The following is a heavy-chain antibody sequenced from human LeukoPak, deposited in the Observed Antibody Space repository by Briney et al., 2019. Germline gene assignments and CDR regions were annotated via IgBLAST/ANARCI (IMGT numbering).Heavy chain of an antibody. CDR1: GGTFSSYA. V-gene: IGHV1-69*04. CDR2: IIPILGIA. CDR3: AREGQYYYDSSGYSFDY. D-gene: IGHD3-22*01. J-gene: IGHJ4*02. Sequence: SVKVSCKASGGTFSSYAISWVRQAPGQGLEWMGRIIPILGIANYAQKFQGRVTITADKSTSTAYMELSSLRSEDTAVYYCAREGQYYYDSSGYSFDYWGQGTLVTVSS.